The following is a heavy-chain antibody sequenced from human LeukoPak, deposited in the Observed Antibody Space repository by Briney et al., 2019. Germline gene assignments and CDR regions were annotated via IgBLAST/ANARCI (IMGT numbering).Heavy chain of an antibody. J-gene: IGHJ5*02. Sequence: SETLSLTCAVYGGSFSGYYWSWIRQPPGKGLEWIGEINHSGSTNYNPSLKSRVTISVDTSKNQFSLKLSSVTAADTAVYYCASGGQFVRGSYFVPWFDPWGQGTLVTVSS. CDR1: GGSFSGYY. CDR3: ASGGQFVRGSYFVPWFDP. D-gene: IGHD1-26*01. CDR2: INHSGST. V-gene: IGHV4-34*01.